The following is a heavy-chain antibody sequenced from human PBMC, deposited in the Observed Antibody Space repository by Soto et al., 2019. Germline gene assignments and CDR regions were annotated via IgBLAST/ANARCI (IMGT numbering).Heavy chain of an antibody. CDR3: AKECCFLEWLRTPLFDP. V-gene: IGHV3-23*01. CDR2: ISGSGGNT. CDR1: RFTFSSYA. Sequence: GGSLRLSCAGSRFTFSSYAMSWVRQAPGKGLEWVSTISGSGGNTYYADSVKGRFTISRDNSKNTLYLQMNSLRAEDTAVYYCAKECCFLEWLRTPLFDPWGQGTLVTVSS. J-gene: IGHJ5*02. D-gene: IGHD3-3*01.